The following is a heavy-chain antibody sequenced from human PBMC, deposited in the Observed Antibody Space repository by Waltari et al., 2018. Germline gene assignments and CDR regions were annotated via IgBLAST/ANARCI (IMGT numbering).Heavy chain of an antibody. CDR3: TRDRYTYRFDY. Sequence: EVQLVESGGGLVQPGRSLRLSCTASGFTFGDYAMSWFRQAPGKGLEWVGFIRSKAYGGTTEYAAAVKGRFTISRDDSKSIAYLQMNSLKTEDSAVYYCTRDRYTYRFDYWGQGTLVTVSS. D-gene: IGHD3-16*01. V-gene: IGHV3-49*03. CDR2: IRSKAYGGTT. J-gene: IGHJ4*02. CDR1: GFTFGDYA.